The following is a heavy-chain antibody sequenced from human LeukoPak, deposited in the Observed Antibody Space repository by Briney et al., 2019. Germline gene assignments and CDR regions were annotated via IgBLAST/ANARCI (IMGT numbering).Heavy chain of an antibody. V-gene: IGHV3-33*01. Sequence: GRSLRLSCAASGXTFNRYAVHWVRQAPGKGLEWVAVIWDDGSDKFYTDSVKGRFTISRDNSKNTLYLQMNSLRAEDTAIYYCARGHSGSYLGWFDPWGQGTVVTVSS. CDR2: IWDDGSDK. CDR1: GXTFNRYA. CDR3: ARGHSGSYLGWFDP. J-gene: IGHJ5*02. D-gene: IGHD1-26*01.